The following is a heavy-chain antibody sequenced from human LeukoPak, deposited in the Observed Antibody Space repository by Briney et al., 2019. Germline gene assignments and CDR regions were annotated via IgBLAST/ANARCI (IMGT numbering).Heavy chain of an antibody. Sequence: PSETLSLTCTVSGGSISSSSYYWGWIRQPPGKGLEWIGSIYYSGSTYYNPSLKSRVTISVDTSKNQVSLKLSSVTAADTAVYYCASTPPGSRSNWFDPWGQGTLVTVSS. D-gene: IGHD3-10*01. CDR1: GGSISSSSYY. V-gene: IGHV4-39*01. CDR3: ASTPPGSRSNWFDP. J-gene: IGHJ5*02. CDR2: IYYSGST.